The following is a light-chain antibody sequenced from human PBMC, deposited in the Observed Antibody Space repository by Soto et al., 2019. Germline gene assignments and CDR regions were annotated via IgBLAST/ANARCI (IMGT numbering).Light chain of an antibody. CDR1: QSITSDY. J-gene: IGKJ2*01. V-gene: IGKV3-20*01. CDR3: QQYDNSLYT. CDR2: GAS. Sequence: EIVLTQSPGTLSLSPGERATLSCRASQSITSDYLAWYQQKSGQAPRLLIFGASNRATGIPDRFSGSGSGTDFTLSISRLEPEDFAVYYCQQYDNSLYTFGQGTKLGIK.